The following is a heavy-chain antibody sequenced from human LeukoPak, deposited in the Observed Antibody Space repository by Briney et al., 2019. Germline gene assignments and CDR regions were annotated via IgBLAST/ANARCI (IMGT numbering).Heavy chain of an antibody. CDR2: SGTDGDT. D-gene: IGHD6-13*01. J-gene: IGHJ4*02. Sequence: GGSLRLSCAASGFSFSSTAMNWVRQAPGQGLEWVSASGTDGDTYYADSVQGRFTISRDNSTNTLYLQMTSLRADDTAVYYCAKKTPGTYPFDYWGQGTLVTVSP. CDR1: GFSFSSTA. CDR3: AKKTPGTYPFDY. V-gene: IGHV3-23*01.